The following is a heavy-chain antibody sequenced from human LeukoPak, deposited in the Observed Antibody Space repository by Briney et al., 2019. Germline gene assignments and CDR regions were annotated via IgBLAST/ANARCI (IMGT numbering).Heavy chain of an antibody. CDR2: INTANGNT. Sequence: ASVKVSCKASGYKFTNYVMHWVRQTPGQRLEWMGWINTANGNTNCSQKFQGRVTITRDTPATTAYMELTSLRSEDTAVYYCAREVAIWGQGTLVTVSS. V-gene: IGHV1-3*04. J-gene: IGHJ4*02. CDR3: AREVAI. CDR1: GYKFTNYV.